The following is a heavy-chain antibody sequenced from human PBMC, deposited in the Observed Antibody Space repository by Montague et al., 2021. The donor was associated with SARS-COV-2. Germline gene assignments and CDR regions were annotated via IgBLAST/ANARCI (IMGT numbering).Heavy chain of an antibody. J-gene: IGHJ6*02. Sequence: SETLSLTCIVSGGSVSSGSYYWSRIRQPPGKGLEWIGYIYYSGSTNYNPSLKSRVTISVDTSKNQFSLKLSSVTAADTAVYYCARDPWRITIFGVVTRYGMDVWGQGTTVTVSS. D-gene: IGHD3-3*01. CDR3: ARDPWRITIFGVVTRYGMDV. CDR1: GGSVSSGSYY. CDR2: IYYSGST. V-gene: IGHV4-61*01.